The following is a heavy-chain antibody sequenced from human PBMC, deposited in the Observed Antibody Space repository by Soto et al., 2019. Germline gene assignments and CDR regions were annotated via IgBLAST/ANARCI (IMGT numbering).Heavy chain of an antibody. CDR1: GFPFRGYS. CDR3: ARPRGPRGYDLIDY. Sequence: EVQLVESGGGLVKPGGSWRLACAAPGFPFRGYSWNGVRQTPGKGLEWVSSISPSSDSSYYADSVKGRFTISRDNAKNSLFLQMNSLRDEDTAVYYCARPRGPRGYDLIDYWGQGTLVIVSS. D-gene: IGHD5-12*01. CDR2: ISPSSDSS. V-gene: IGHV3-21*02. J-gene: IGHJ4*02.